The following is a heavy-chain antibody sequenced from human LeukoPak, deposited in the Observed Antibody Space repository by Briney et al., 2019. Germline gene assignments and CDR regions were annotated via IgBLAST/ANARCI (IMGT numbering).Heavy chain of an antibody. Sequence: GESLKISYEGSGYSFTSYWIGWVRPMPGKGLEWMGMIYPGDSDTRYSPSFQGQVTISADKSSSTAYLQWSSLKASDTAMYYCARHSGSYYIEYYFDYWGQGTLVTVSS. CDR3: ARHSGSYYIEYYFDY. CDR1: GYSFTSYW. V-gene: IGHV5-51*01. D-gene: IGHD1-26*01. CDR2: IYPGDSDT. J-gene: IGHJ4*02.